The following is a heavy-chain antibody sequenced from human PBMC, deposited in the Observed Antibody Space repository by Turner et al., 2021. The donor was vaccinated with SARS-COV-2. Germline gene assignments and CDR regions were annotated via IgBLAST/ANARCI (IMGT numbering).Heavy chain of an antibody. Sequence: QITLKESGPTLVKPTQTLTLTCTFSGFSLSTSGVGVGWIRQPPGKALEWLALIYWDADKRYSPSLKSRLTITKDTSKNQMVLTMTNMDPVDTATYYCAHWLWFGLISDAFDIWGQGTMVTVSS. CDR3: AHWLWFGLISDAFDI. V-gene: IGHV2-5*02. CDR1: GFSLSTSGVG. D-gene: IGHD3-10*01. CDR2: IYWDADK. J-gene: IGHJ3*02.